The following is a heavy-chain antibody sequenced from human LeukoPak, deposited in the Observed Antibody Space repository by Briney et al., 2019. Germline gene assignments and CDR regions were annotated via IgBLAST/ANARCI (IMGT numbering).Heavy chain of an antibody. D-gene: IGHD3-10*01. CDR2: IYYSGST. CDR3: ARVVLLWFRELPSAFDI. V-gene: IGHV4-59*01. Sequence: PSETPSLTCTVSGGSISSYYWSWIRQPPGKGLEWIGYIYYSGSTNYNPSLKSRVTISVDTSKNQFSLKLSSVTAADTAVYYCARVVLLWFRELPSAFDIWGQGTMVTVSS. CDR1: GGSISSYY. J-gene: IGHJ3*02.